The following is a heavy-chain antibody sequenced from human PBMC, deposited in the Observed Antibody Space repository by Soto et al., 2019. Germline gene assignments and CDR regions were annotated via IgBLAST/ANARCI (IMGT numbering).Heavy chain of an antibody. J-gene: IGHJ4*02. V-gene: IGHV3-30*18. CDR2: ISYDGSNK. CDR1: GFTFSSYG. Sequence: GGSLRLSCAASGFTFSSYGMHWVRQAPGKGLEWVAVISYDGSNKYYADSVKGRFTITRDNSKNTLYLQMNGLRAEDTAVYYCAKDFAMILSYYFDYWGQGTLVTVSS. D-gene: IGHD2-2*01. CDR3: AKDFAMILSYYFDY.